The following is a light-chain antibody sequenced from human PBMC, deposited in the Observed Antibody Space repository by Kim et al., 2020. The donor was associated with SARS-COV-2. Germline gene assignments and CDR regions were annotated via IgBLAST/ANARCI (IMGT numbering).Light chain of an antibody. CDR3: QQYYSYPRT. J-gene: IGKJ1*01. V-gene: IGKV1-8*01. Sequence: IRITQSPSSLSASTGDRVTITCRASQGISSYLAWYQQKPGKAPKLLIYAASTLQSGVPSRFSGSGSGTDFTLTISCLQSEDFASYYCQQYYSYPRTFVQGTKVDIK. CDR1: QGISSY. CDR2: AAS.